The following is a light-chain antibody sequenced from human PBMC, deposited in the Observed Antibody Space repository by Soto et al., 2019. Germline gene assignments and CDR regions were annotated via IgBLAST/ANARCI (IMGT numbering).Light chain of an antibody. CDR2: VAS. Sequence: EIVLIQSPATLSLSPGERATLSCRASQSVGSYLAWYQHKPGQAPRLLISVASNRAPGIPARFSGGGSETDFTLTISSLEPEDSAVYYCQQRSNWPSLTFGGGTKVDIK. CDR1: QSVGSY. CDR3: QQRSNWPSLT. J-gene: IGKJ4*01. V-gene: IGKV3-11*01.